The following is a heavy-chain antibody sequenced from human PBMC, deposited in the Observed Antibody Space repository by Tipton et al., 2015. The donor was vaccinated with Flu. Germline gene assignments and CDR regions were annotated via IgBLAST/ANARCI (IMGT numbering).Heavy chain of an antibody. CDR2: ISWDSYNI. Sequence: SLRLSCAASGFTFDDYAMHWVRQAPGKGLEWVSGISWDSYNIGYADSVKGRFTISRDNAKTSLYLQMNSLRAEDTAVYYCVQLKFLWGQGTLVSVSS. CDR1: GFTFDDYA. J-gene: IGHJ4*02. CDR3: VQLKFL. D-gene: IGHD2/OR15-2a*01. V-gene: IGHV3-9*01.